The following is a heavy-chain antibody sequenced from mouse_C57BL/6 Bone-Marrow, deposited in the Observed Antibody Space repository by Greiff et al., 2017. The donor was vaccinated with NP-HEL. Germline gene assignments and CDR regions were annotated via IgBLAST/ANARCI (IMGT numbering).Heavy chain of an antibody. Sequence: VQLQQPGAELVRPGTSVKLSCKASGYTFTSYWMHWVKQRPGQGLEWIGVIDPSDSYTNYNQKIKGKATLTVDTSSSTAYMQLSSLTSEDSAVYYCARRDYGSSYVETWFAYWGQGTLVTVSA. D-gene: IGHD1-1*01. CDR3: ARRDYGSSYVETWFAY. V-gene: IGHV1-59*01. J-gene: IGHJ3*01. CDR2: IDPSDSYT. CDR1: GYTFTSYW.